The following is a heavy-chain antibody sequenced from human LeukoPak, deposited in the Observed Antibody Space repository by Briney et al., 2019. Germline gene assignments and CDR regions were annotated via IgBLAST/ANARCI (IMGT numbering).Heavy chain of an antibody. CDR1: GFSLSTSGVG. J-gene: IGHJ4*02. CDR2: IYWDDDK. CDR3: ALTIDYYGSGSYSFDY. Sequence: SGPTLAKPTQTLTLTCTFSGFSLSTSGVGVGWIRQPPGKALEWLALIYWDDDKRYSPSLKSRLTITKDTSKNQVVLTMTNMDPVDTATYYCALTIDYYGSGSYSFDYWGQGTLVTVSS. D-gene: IGHD3-10*01. V-gene: IGHV2-5*02.